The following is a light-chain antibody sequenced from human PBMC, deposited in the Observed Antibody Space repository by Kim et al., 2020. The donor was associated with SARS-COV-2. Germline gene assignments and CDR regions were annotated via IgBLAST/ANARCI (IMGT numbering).Light chain of an antibody. CDR1: QTIDMSF. CDR2: GTI. Sequence: SPGERVTLSCRASQTIDMSFLGWYQQKPGQAPRLLIYGTITRATGIPDRFRGRGSGTDFTLTISRLEPEDFAIYYCQQYETSSWTFGKGTKVDIK. V-gene: IGKV3-20*01. CDR3: QQYETSSWT. J-gene: IGKJ1*01.